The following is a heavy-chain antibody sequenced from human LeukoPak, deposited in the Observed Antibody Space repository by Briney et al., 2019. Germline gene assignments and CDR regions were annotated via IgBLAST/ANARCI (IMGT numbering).Heavy chain of an antibody. CDR3: ARAFGAAGLRGLLSL. V-gene: IGHV3-33*01. CDR1: GFTFSSYG. Sequence: GGSLRLSCAASGFTFSSYGMHWVRQAPGKGLEGVAVIWYDGSNKYYADSVKGRFTISRDNSKNSLYLQMNSLRAEDTAVYYCARAFGAAGLRGLLSLWGQGTMVIVSS. D-gene: IGHD3-10*01. J-gene: IGHJ3*01. CDR2: IWYDGSNK.